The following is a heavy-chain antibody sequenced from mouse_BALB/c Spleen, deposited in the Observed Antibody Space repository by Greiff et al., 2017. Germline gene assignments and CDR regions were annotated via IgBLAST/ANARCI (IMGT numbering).Heavy chain of an antibody. D-gene: IGHD2-14*01. J-gene: IGHJ3*01. V-gene: IGHV5-17*02. CDR2: ISSGSSTI. CDR3: AREDRYDGFAY. CDR1: GFTFSSFG. Sequence: EVQRVESGGGLVQPGGSRKLSCAASGFTFSSFGMHWVRQAPEKGLEWVAYISSGSSTIYYADTVKGRFTISRDNPKNTLFLQMTSLRSEDTAMYYCAREDRYDGFAYWGQGTLVTVSA.